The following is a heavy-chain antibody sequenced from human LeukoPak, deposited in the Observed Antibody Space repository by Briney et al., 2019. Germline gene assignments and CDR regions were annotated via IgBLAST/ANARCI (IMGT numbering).Heavy chain of an antibody. CDR2: INHSGST. D-gene: IGHD5-18*01. J-gene: IGHJ4*02. CDR3: ARVDTAMVLDY. V-gene: IGHV4-34*01. CDR1: GGSFSGYY. Sequence: SETLSLTCAVYGGSFSGYYWSWIRQPPGKGLEWIGEINHSGSTNYNPSLKGRVTISVDTSKNQFSLKLSSVTAADTAVYYCARVDTAMVLDYWGQGTLVTVSS.